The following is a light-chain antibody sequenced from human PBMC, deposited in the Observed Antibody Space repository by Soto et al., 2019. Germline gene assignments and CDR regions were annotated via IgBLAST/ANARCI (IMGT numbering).Light chain of an antibody. Sequence: QSALTQPASVSGSPGQSITISCTVTSSDVGSHNFVSWYQQRPGKAPKLMIFEVTNRPSGVSSRFSASKSGNTASLTISGVQAEDEADYYCCSYAGTTTWVFGGGTKVTVL. J-gene: IGLJ2*01. CDR3: CSYAGTTTWV. CDR1: SSDVGSHNF. CDR2: EVT. V-gene: IGLV2-23*02.